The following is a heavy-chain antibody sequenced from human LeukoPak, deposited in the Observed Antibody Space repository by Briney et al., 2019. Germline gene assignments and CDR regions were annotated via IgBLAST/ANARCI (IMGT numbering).Heavy chain of an antibody. J-gene: IGHJ4*02. CDR1: GGSISRTNW. CDR3: ARGHFYCSSTSCYVLLEY. Sequence: PSETLSLTCAVSGGSISRTNWWSWVRQPPGKGLEWIGEIYHSGNTDYNPSLKSRVTISVDKSKNQFSLKLSSVTAADTVVYYCARGHFYCSSTSCYVLLEYWGQGTLVTVSS. V-gene: IGHV4-4*02. D-gene: IGHD2-2*01. CDR2: IYHSGNT.